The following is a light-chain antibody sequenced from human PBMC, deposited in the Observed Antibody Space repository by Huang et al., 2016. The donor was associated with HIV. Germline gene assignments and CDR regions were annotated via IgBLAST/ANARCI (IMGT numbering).Light chain of an antibody. CDR3: QQRSHWPPLLT. V-gene: IGKV3-11*01. CDR1: QSVGSY. Sequence: IVLTQSPATLSLSPGERATLSCRASQSVGSYLAWYQQKPGQAPRLLIYDASNRATGSPARFSGSGSGTDFTLTISSLGPEDFAVYYCQQRSHWPPLLTFGPGTKVDIK. J-gene: IGKJ3*01. CDR2: DAS.